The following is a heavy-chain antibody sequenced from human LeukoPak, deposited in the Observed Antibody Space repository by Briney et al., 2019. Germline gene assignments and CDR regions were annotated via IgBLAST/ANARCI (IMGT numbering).Heavy chain of an antibody. V-gene: IGHV3-7*01. CDR1: GLAFSSSW. J-gene: IGHJ6*02. Sequence: GGSLRLSCAASGLAFSSSWMTWVRQAPGKGLEWVANMKPDGGDKYYVDSAEGRFTISRDNAKNSLYLQMNSLRAEDTAVYYCARDHHGLDVWGQGTTVTVSS. CDR2: MKPDGGDK. CDR3: ARDHHGLDV.